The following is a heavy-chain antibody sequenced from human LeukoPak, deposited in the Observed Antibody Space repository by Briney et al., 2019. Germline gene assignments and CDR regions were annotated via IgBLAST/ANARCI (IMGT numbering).Heavy chain of an antibody. Sequence: ASVKVSCKASGGTFSSYAISWVRQAPGQGLEWMGGIIPIFGTANYARKFQGRVTITADESTSTAYMELSSLRSEDTAVYYCARGRNDEGDDYFDYWGQGTLVTVSS. CDR2: IIPIFGTA. CDR1: GGTFSSYA. J-gene: IGHJ4*02. V-gene: IGHV1-69*13. D-gene: IGHD1-1*01. CDR3: ARGRNDEGDDYFDY.